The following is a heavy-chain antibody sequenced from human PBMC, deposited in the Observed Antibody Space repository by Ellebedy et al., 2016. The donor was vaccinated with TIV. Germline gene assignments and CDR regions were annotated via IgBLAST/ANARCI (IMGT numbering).Heavy chain of an antibody. CDR1: EFTVSSNY. CDR3: ARPRGYSYGGFDY. V-gene: IGHV3-11*01. D-gene: IGHD5-18*01. Sequence: PGGSLRLSCAASEFTVSSNYMSWIRQAPGKGLEWVSYISSSGSTIYSADSLKGRFTISRDNAKNSLYLQMNSLRAEDTAVYYCARPRGYSYGGFDYWGQGTLVTVSS. CDR2: ISSSGSTI. J-gene: IGHJ4*02.